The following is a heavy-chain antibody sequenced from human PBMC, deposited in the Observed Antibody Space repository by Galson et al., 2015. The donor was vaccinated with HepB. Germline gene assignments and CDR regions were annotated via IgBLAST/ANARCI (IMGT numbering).Heavy chain of an antibody. V-gene: IGHV3-74*01. Sequence: SLRLSCAASGFTFSSYWMHWVRHAPGKGLVWVSRINSDGSSTSYADSVKGRFTISRDNAKNTLYLQMNSLRAEDTAVYYCARGHYDILTGYYYYYYYGMDVWGQGTTVTVSS. D-gene: IGHD3-9*01. J-gene: IGHJ6*02. CDR2: INSDGSST. CDR3: ARGHYDILTGYYYYYYYGMDV. CDR1: GFTFSSYW.